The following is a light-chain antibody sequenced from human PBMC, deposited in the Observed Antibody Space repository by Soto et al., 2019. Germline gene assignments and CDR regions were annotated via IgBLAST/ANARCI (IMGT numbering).Light chain of an antibody. Sequence: EIVLTQSPGTLSLSPVERSTLSCMASQSVSSTYLAWYHHKPGQAPRLLIYGASGRAAGIPDRFGGSGSGTDFTLTISRLEPEDFAVYYCHKYGSSRHTCGQGNEGDIK. J-gene: IGKJ2*01. V-gene: IGKV3-20*01. CDR2: GAS. CDR3: HKYGSSRHT. CDR1: QSVSSTY.